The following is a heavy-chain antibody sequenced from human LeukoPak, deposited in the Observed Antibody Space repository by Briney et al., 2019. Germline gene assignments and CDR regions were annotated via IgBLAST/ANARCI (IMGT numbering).Heavy chain of an antibody. CDR3: ARVPTSSIAALY. CDR2: INAGNGNT. V-gene: IGHV1-3*01. J-gene: IGHJ4*02. D-gene: IGHD6-6*01. Sequence: ASVKVFCKASGYTFTSYAMHWVRQAPGQRLEWMGWINAGNGNTKYSQKFQGRVTITRDTSASTAYMELSSLRSEDTAVYYCARVPTSSIAALYWGQGTLVTVSS. CDR1: GYTFTSYA.